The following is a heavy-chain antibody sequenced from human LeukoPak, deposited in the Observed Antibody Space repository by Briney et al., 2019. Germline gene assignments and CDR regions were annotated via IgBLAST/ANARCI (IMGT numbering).Heavy chain of an antibody. V-gene: IGHV3-48*04. CDR3: ATVGD. Sequence: PGGSLRPSCAASGFTFSSYSMNWVRQAPGKGLEWIAYISGDSSIIHYADSVKGRFTISRDNAKNSLYLQMNSLRAEDTALYYCATVGDWGQGTLVTVSS. CDR2: ISGDSSII. D-gene: IGHD1-14*01. CDR1: GFTFSSYS. J-gene: IGHJ4*02.